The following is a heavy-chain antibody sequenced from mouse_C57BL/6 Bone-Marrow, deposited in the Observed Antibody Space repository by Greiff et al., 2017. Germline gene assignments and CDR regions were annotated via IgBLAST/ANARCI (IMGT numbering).Heavy chain of an antibody. CDR3: ARRNYDYSNFDY. V-gene: IGHV5-12*01. D-gene: IGHD2-4*01. Sequence: EVKLMESGGGLVQPGGSLKLSCAASGFTFSDYYMYWVRQTPEKRLEWVAYISNGGGSTYYPDTVKGRFTISRDNAKNTLYLQMSRLKSEDTAMYYCARRNYDYSNFDYWGQGTTLTVSS. J-gene: IGHJ2*01. CDR2: ISNGGGST. CDR1: GFTFSDYY.